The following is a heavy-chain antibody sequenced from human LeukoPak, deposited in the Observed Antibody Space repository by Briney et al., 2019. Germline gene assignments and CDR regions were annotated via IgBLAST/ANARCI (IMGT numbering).Heavy chain of an antibody. V-gene: IGHV3-53*01. Sequence: GGSLRLSCAASGFSVSSNYMNWVRQAPGKGLEWVSVIYSGGSTYYADSVKGRFTISRDNSKNTLYLQMNSLRAEDTAVYYCATAHPTYYYDSSGYLDYWGQGTLVTVSS. CDR2: IYSGGST. CDR3: ATAHPTYYYDSSGYLDY. J-gene: IGHJ4*02. D-gene: IGHD3-22*01. CDR1: GFSVSSNY.